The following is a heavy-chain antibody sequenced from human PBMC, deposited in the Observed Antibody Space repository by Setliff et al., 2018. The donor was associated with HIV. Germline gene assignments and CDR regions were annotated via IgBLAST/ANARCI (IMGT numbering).Heavy chain of an antibody. CDR2: VYYSGST. D-gene: IGHD6-6*01. CDR3: ARGAYSSSGTNAFDI. CDR1: GGSMSGLY. J-gene: IGHJ3*02. V-gene: IGHV4-59*11. Sequence: SETLSLTCTVSGGSMSGLYWSWMRQRPGRGLEWIGYVYYSGSTNYNPSLKSRVTISVDTSKNQFSLKLSSVTAADTAVYYCARGAYSSSGTNAFDIWGQGTMVS.